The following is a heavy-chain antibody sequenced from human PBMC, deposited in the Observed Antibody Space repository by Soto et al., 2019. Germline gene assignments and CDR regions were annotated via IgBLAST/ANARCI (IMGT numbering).Heavy chain of an antibody. J-gene: IGHJ6*03. CDR2: IYYSGST. D-gene: IGHD3-16*02. V-gene: IGHV4-39*01. Sequence: SETRSLTCTVSGGSISSSSYYWGWSRQPPGKGLEWIGSIYYSGSTYYNPSLKSRVTISVDTSKNQFSLKLSSVTAADTAVYYCARYDYIWGSYRPTAYYYYYMDVWGKGTTVTVSS. CDR3: ARYDYIWGSYRPTAYYYYYMDV. CDR1: GGSISSSSYY.